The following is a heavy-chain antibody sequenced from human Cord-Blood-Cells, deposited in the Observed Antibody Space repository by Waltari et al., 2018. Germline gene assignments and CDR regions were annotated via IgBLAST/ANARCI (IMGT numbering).Heavy chain of an antibody. CDR1: GFTFSSYA. CDR3: ARDPGYYGSGSYFDY. CDR2: ISYDGSNK. D-gene: IGHD3-10*01. J-gene: IGHJ4*02. V-gene: IGHV3-30*04. Sequence: QVQLVESGGGVVQPGRSLRLSCAASGFTFSSYAMHWVRQAPGKGLEWVAVISYDGSNKYYADSVKCRFTISRDNSKNTLYLQMNSLRAEDTAVYYCARDPGYYGSGSYFDYWGQGTLVTVSS.